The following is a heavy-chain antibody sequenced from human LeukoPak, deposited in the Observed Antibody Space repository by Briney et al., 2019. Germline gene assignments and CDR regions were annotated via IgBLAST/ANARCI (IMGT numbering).Heavy chain of an antibody. Sequence: GGSLRLSCAASGFTFSSYWMHWVRQAPGKGLVWVSRIRSDGSSTSYADSVKGRFTISRDNAKNTLYLQMNSLRAEDTAVYYCARGNYYGMDVWGQGTTVTVSS. CDR2: IRSDGSST. CDR1: GFTFSSYW. V-gene: IGHV3-74*01. CDR3: ARGNYYGMDV. D-gene: IGHD3-10*01. J-gene: IGHJ6*02.